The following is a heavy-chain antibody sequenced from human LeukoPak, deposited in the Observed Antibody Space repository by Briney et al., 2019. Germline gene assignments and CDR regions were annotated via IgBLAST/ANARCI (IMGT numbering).Heavy chain of an antibody. CDR1: GFTFHTSA. CDR2: IVLGSGNT. CDR3: AAQRGASLHDFWSTRLFDG. J-gene: IGHJ5*02. Sequence: SVKVSCKASGFTFHTSAMQWVRQARGQRLEWIGWIVLGSGNTVYSHKFHDRVIITRDMSTSTVYMELDSLGSEDTAVYYGAAQRGASLHDFWSTRLFDGWGKGTLVTVSS. D-gene: IGHD3-3*01. V-gene: IGHV1-58*02.